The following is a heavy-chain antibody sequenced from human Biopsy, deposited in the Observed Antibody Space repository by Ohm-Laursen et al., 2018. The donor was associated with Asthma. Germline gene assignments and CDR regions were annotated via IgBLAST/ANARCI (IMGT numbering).Heavy chain of an antibody. V-gene: IGHV1-69*13. CDR1: GDSFSNYA. D-gene: IGHD7-27*01. CDR2: LIPVLGTA. CDR3: ARVQKSPGDRWFDP. J-gene: IGHJ5*02. Sequence: GASVKVSCKASGDSFSNYAISWVRQAPRQGLEWMGGLIPVLGTADYAQMFEGRVTITADESTSTAYMELSSLRSDDTAVYYCARVQKSPGDRWFDPWGQGTLVTVSS.